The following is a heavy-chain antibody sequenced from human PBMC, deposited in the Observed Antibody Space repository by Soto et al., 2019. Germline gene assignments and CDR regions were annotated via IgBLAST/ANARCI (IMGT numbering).Heavy chain of an antibody. Sequence: EVQLLESGGGLVQPGGSLRLSCAASGFTLSSYAMSWVRQAPGKGLEWVSAISGSGGSTYYADSVKGRFTISRDNSKNTLYLQMNSLRAEDTAVYYCAKGIAARSNYFDYWGQGTLVTVSS. CDR3: AKGIAARSNYFDY. V-gene: IGHV3-23*01. J-gene: IGHJ4*02. CDR2: ISGSGGST. D-gene: IGHD6-6*01. CDR1: GFTLSSYA.